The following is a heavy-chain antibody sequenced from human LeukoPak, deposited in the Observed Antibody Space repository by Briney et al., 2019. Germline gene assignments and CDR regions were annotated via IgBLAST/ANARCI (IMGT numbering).Heavy chain of an antibody. V-gene: IGHV6-1*01. Sequence: SQTLSLTCAISGDSVSNNNAAWIWIRQSPPRGLEWLGRTYYRSKWHNDYALSVKSRITINADTSKNQFSLQLNSVTPDDTAVYYCARDPWGFSFEYWGQGTLVTVSS. CDR3: ARDPWGFSFEY. CDR2: TYYRSKWHN. D-gene: IGHD7-27*01. CDR1: GDSVSNNNAA. J-gene: IGHJ4*02.